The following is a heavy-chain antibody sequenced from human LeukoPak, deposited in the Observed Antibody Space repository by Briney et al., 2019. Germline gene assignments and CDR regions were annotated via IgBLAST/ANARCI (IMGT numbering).Heavy chain of an antibody. J-gene: IGHJ3*02. V-gene: IGHV1-2*02. CDR2: INPNSGGT. Sequence: ASVKVSCKASGYTFTGYYMHWVRQAPGQGLEWTGWINPNSGGTNYAQKFQGRVTMTRDTSISTAYMELSRLRSDDTAVYCCARDYYDSRGYTRADAFDIWGQGTMVTVSS. CDR3: ARDYYDSRGYTRADAFDI. D-gene: IGHD3-22*01. CDR1: GYTFTGYY.